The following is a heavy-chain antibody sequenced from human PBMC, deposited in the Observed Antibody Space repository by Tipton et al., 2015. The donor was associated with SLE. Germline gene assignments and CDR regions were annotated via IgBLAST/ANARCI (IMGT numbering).Heavy chain of an antibody. Sequence: QSGAEVKKPGASVKVSCKASGYTFTDYYIHWVRQAPGQGLEWMGWINPNSGGTNSAQKFQGRVTMTRDTSISTAHMELYRLTSDDTAVYYCARDKMGDAFDIWGLGTMVTVSS. J-gene: IGHJ3*02. CDR3: ARDKMGDAFDI. D-gene: IGHD2-8*01. CDR2: INPNSGGT. V-gene: IGHV1-2*02. CDR1: GYTFTDYY.